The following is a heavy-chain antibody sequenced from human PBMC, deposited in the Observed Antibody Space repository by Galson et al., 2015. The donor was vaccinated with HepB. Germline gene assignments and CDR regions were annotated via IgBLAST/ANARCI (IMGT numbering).Heavy chain of an antibody. D-gene: IGHD1-26*01. J-gene: IGHJ4*02. Sequence: SVKVSCKVSGYTLTELPMHWVRQAPGKGLEWMGGFDPEDGETIYAQKFQGRVTVTEDTSTDTAYMELSSLRSEDTAVYYCASEEYSGSYYYFDYWGQGTLVTVSS. V-gene: IGHV1-24*01. CDR2: FDPEDGET. CDR1: GYTLTELP. CDR3: ASEEYSGSYYYFDY.